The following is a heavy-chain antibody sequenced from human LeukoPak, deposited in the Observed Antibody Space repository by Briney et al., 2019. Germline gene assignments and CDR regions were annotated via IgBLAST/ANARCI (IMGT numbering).Heavy chain of an antibody. V-gene: IGHV4-4*07. Sequence: PSETLSLTCTVSGGSISSYYWSWIRQPAGKGLEWIGRIYTSGSTNYNPSLKIRVTMSVDTSKNQFSLKLSSVTAADTAVYYCARDYDFWSGYHPDYYYMDVWGKGTTVTVSS. CDR2: IYTSGST. J-gene: IGHJ6*03. CDR1: GGSISSYY. D-gene: IGHD3-3*01. CDR3: ARDYDFWSGYHPDYYYMDV.